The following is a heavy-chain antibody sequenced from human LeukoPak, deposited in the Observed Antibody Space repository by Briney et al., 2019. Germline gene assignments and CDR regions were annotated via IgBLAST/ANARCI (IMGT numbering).Heavy chain of an antibody. CDR1: GFSLSSYW. D-gene: IGHD6-19*01. Sequence: GGSLRPSCAASGFSLSSYWMSWVRQAPGKGLEWVANIKQDGSEKYYLDSVKGRFTISRDNARNSLYLQMNSLRAEDAAVYYCARDDYAVPGGDYWGPGTLVTVSS. V-gene: IGHV3-7*01. CDR2: IKQDGSEK. CDR3: ARDDYAVPGGDY. J-gene: IGHJ4*02.